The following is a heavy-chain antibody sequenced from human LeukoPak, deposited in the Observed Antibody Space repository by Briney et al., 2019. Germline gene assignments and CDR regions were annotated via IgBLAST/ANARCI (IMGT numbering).Heavy chain of an antibody. CDR3: AGIRVGAANFDY. D-gene: IGHD2-15*01. V-gene: IGHV4-59*01. J-gene: IGHJ4*02. Sequence: SETLSLTCTVSGGSISSYYWSWIRQPPGKGLEWIGYIYYSGSTNYNPSLKSRVTISVDTSENQFPLKLSSVTAADTAVYYCAGIRVGAANFDYWGQGTLVTVSS. CDR1: GGSISSYY. CDR2: IYYSGST.